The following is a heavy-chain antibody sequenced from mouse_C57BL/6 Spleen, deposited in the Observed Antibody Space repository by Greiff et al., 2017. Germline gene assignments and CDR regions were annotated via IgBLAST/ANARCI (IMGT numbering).Heavy chain of an antibody. CDR3: ARIYYDYDEGYYAMDY. J-gene: IGHJ4*01. Sequence: QVQLQQSGPGLVAPSQSLSITCTVSGFSLTSYGVDWVRQSPGKGLEWLGVIWGVGSTNYNSALKSRLSISKDNSKSQVFLKMNSLQTDDTAMYYCARIYYDYDEGYYAMDYWGQGTSVTVSS. D-gene: IGHD2-4*01. V-gene: IGHV2-6*01. CDR2: IWGVGST. CDR1: GFSLTSYG.